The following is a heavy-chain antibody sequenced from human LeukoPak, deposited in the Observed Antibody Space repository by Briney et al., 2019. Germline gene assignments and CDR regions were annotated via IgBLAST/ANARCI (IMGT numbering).Heavy chain of an antibody. D-gene: IGHD2-2*01. J-gene: IGHJ4*02. Sequence: ASVKVSCKASGYTSTGYYMHWVRQAPGQGLEWMGWINPNSGGTNYAQKFQGGVTMTRDTSITTANMELSSLRSDDTAVYYCARDVGEYCSSTNCYASHYWGQGTLVTVSS. CDR3: ARDVGEYCSSTNCYASHY. V-gene: IGHV1-2*02. CDR1: GYTSTGYY. CDR2: INPNSGGT.